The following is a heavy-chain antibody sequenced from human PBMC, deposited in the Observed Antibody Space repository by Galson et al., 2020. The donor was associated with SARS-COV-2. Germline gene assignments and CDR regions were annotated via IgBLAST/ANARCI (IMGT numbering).Heavy chain of an antibody. CDR1: TFSSYD. CDR2: MNPNSGNS. CDR3: ATPIVGGTFDY. Sequence: TFSSYDINWVRQAPGQGLEWMGWMNPNSGNSGHAQKFQGRVTMTRNTSISTAYMELSSLRSEDTAVYYCATPIVGGTFDYWGQGTLVTVSS. V-gene: IGHV1-8*01. J-gene: IGHJ4*02. D-gene: IGHD1-26*01.